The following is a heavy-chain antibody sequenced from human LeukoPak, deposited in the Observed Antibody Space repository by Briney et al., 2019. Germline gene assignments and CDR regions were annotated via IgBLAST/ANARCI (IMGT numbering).Heavy chain of an antibody. D-gene: IGHD3-3*01. J-gene: IGHJ4*02. Sequence: GGSLRLSCAASGFTFSSYAMSWVRQAPGKGLEWVSAISGSGGSTYYADSVKGRFTISRDNAKNSLYLQMNSLRAEDTALYYCARVKGSGYRNSIDYWGQGSLVTVSS. CDR3: ARVKGSGYRNSIDY. CDR1: GFTFSSYA. V-gene: IGHV3-23*01. CDR2: ISGSGGST.